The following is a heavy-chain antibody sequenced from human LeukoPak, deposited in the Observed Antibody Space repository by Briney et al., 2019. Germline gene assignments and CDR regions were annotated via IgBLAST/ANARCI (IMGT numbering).Heavy chain of an antibody. Sequence: PGGSLRLSCAASGFILTDYGMHWVRQDPGKGLDWVAFMSYDGGNKFYADSVKGRFTISRDNSKNTLYLKMNTLRAEDTAVYYSAKVGRNYGDYNDWFDPWGQGTLVTVSS. J-gene: IGHJ5*02. CDR1: GFILTDYG. CDR3: AKVGRNYGDYNDWFDP. D-gene: IGHD4-17*01. CDR2: MSYDGGNK. V-gene: IGHV3-30*18.